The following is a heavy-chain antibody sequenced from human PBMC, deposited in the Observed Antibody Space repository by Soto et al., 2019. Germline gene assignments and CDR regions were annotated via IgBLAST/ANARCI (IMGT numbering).Heavy chain of an antibody. Sequence: QVQLQESGPGLVKPSETLSLTCTVSGASITDHFWSWARQPPGKGLEWIGYIYHTVSANYNPSLKSRVTMSVDTSKNQFSQKLNSVTAADTAVYYCARDGRGYSSDYWGQGTLVTVSS. CDR1: GASITDHF. V-gene: IGHV4-59*11. J-gene: IGHJ4*02. CDR2: IYHTVSA. D-gene: IGHD5-18*01. CDR3: ARDGRGYSSDY.